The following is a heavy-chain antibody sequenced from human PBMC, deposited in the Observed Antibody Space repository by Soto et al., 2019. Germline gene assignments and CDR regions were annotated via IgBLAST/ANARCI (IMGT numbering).Heavy chain of an antibody. J-gene: IGHJ5*02. V-gene: IGHV4-59*08. D-gene: IGHD2-15*01. CDR3: ARLSGGYCSGGSCPNWFDP. CDR2: IYYSGST. Sequence: SETLSLTCTVSGGSISSYYWSWIRQPPGKGLEWIGYIYYSGSTNYNPSLKSRVTISVDTSKNQFSLKLSSVTAADTAVYYCARLSGGYCSGGSCPNWFDPWGQGTLVTVSS. CDR1: GGSISSYY.